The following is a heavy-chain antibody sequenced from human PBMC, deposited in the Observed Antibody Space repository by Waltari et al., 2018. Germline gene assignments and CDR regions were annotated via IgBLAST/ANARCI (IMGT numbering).Heavy chain of an antibody. D-gene: IGHD3-10*01. J-gene: IGHJ3*02. V-gene: IGHV3-9*01. CDR3: AKSKDGSGRDAFDI. CDR2: ISWNSGSI. Sequence: EVQLVESGGGLVQPGRSLRLSCAASGLTFDDYAMHWVRQAPGKGLEWVSGISWNSGSIGYADSVKGRFTISRDNAKNSLYLQMNSLRAEDTALYYCAKSKDGSGRDAFDIWGQGTMVTVSS. CDR1: GLTFDDYA.